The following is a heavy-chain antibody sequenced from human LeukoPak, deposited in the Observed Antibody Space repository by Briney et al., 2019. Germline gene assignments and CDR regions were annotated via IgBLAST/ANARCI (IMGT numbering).Heavy chain of an antibody. J-gene: IGHJ4*02. V-gene: IGHV1-2*02. CDR2: INPNSGGT. D-gene: IGHD5-12*01. CDR3: AREGLIVATTSFDY. CDR1: GHTFTGYY. Sequence: GASVKVSCKASGHTFTGYYMHWVRQAPGQGLEWMGWINPNSGGTNYAQKFQGRVTITRDTSISTAYMELSRLRSDDTAVYYCAREGLIVATTSFDYWGQGTLVTVSS.